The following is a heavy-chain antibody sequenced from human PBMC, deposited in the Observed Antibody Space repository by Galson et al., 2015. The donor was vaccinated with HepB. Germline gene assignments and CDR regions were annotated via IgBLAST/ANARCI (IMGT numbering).Heavy chain of an antibody. V-gene: IGHV5-51*03. CDR1: GYSFSTYW. D-gene: IGHD6-13*01. CDR3: ARRAIPSSRWYLAVGDAFDI. CDR2: IYPADSDT. J-gene: IGHJ3*02. Sequence: QSGAEVKKPGESLKISCKCSGYSFSTYWIGWVRLMPGKGLEWMGIIYPADSDTRYSPSFQGQVTISVDQSISTAYLQWSSLRASDTAMYYCARRAIPSSRWYLAVGDAFDIWGQGTTVTVSS.